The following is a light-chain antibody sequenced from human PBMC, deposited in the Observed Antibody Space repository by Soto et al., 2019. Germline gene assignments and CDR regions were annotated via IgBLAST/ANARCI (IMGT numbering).Light chain of an antibody. J-gene: IGLJ2*01. CDR1: NIASKN. V-gene: IGLV3-9*01. CDR3: QVWDSSTV. Sequence: SYELTQPLSVSVALGQTARITCGGNNIASKNVHWYQQRPGQAPILVIYRDNNRPSGIPERFSGSNSGNTATLTINGAQAGDEAYYFCQVWDSSTVFGGGTKVTVL. CDR2: RDN.